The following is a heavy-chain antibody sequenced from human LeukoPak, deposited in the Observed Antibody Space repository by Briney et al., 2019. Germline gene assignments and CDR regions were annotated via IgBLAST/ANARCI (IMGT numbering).Heavy chain of an antibody. J-gene: IGHJ4*02. CDR2: ISYDGSNK. Sequence: SXRLXCAASGFTFSSYAMHWVRQAPGXGLEWVAVISYDGSNKYYADSVKGRFTISRDNSKNTLYLQMNSLRAEDTAVYYCAKDGALWVSAHWGDSWGRGTLVTVSS. CDR1: GFTFSSYA. D-gene: IGHD7-27*01. V-gene: IGHV3-30-3*01. CDR3: AKDGALWVSAHWGDS.